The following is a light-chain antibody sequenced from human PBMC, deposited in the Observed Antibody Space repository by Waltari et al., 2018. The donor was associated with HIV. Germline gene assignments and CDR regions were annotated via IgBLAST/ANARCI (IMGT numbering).Light chain of an antibody. Sequence: QSVLTQPPSASGTPGQRVTISRSGASSISGRNFVNWYQQLPGTAPKLLIYRSYHRPLGVPDRFSGSKSGSSASLAISGLRSEDEAVYYCAAWDDNLRGVFGGGTKLTVL. CDR2: RSY. J-gene: IGLJ2*01. CDR1: SSISGRNF. CDR3: AAWDDNLRGV. V-gene: IGLV1-47*01.